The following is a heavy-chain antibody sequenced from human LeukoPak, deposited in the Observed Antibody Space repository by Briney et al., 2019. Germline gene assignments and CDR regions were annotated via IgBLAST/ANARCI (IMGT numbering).Heavy chain of an antibody. J-gene: IGHJ4*02. D-gene: IGHD3-9*01. Sequence: GGSLRLSCAASGFTFSDYYMTWIRQAPGKGLEWVSYISSSGSTLYYADSVKGRFTISRDNAKNSLYLQMNSLRAEDTALYYCARVRYSGFYFDYWGQGTLVTVSS. V-gene: IGHV3-11*04. CDR3: ARVRYSGFYFDY. CDR2: ISSSGSTL. CDR1: GFTFSDYY.